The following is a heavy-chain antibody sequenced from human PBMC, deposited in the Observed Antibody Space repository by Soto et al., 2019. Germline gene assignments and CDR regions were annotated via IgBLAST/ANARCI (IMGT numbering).Heavy chain of an antibody. J-gene: IGHJ3*02. Sequence: PGGSLRLSCAASGFTFSSYEMNWVRQAPGEGLEWASYISSSGSTIYYADSVKGRFTISRDNAKNSLYLQMNSLRAEDTAVYYCARDLQVVAATGPDAFDIWGQGTMVTVSS. CDR1: GFTFSSYE. CDR2: ISSSGSTI. D-gene: IGHD2-15*01. CDR3: ARDLQVVAATGPDAFDI. V-gene: IGHV3-48*03.